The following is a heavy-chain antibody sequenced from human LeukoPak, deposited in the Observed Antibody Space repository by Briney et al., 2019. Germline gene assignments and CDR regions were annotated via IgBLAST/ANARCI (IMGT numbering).Heavy chain of an antibody. CDR1: GYTFTSYD. J-gene: IGHJ4*02. Sequence: ASVKVSCKASGYTFTSYDINWVRQATGQGLEWMGWMNPNSGNTGYAQKFQGRVTMTRNTSISTAYMELSSLRSEDTAVYYCARRLAARPPRPFDYWGQGTLVTVSS. D-gene: IGHD6-6*01. CDR3: ARRLAARPPRPFDY. CDR2: MNPNSGNT. V-gene: IGHV1-8*01.